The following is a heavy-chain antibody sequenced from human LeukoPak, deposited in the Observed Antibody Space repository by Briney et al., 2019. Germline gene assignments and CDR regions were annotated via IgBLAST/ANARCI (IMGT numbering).Heavy chain of an antibody. D-gene: IGHD3-10*01. Sequence: SVKVSCKASGGTFSNYGIGWVRQAPGQGLEWMGGITPIFGTANYAQNLQGRVTITADESTTTAYMELSSLRSDDTAVYYCARFDPGVHPGDYWGQGTLVTVSS. V-gene: IGHV1-69*13. CDR2: ITPIFGTA. CDR1: GGTFSNYG. J-gene: IGHJ4*02. CDR3: ARFDPGVHPGDY.